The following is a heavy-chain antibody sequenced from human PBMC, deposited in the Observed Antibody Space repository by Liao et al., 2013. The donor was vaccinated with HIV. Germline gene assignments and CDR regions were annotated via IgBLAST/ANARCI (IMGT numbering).Heavy chain of an antibody. CDR3: ARGSLSILQGVVSRGASFDY. CDR2: IHSSGTT. J-gene: IGHJ4*02. V-gene: IGHV4-59*11. Sequence: QVQLQESGPGLVKPSDTLSLTCTVSPGSMRSHYWNWIRQAPGKGLEWIGYIHSSGTTNYNPSLKSRVTISADTSKNLFSLRLGSVTAVDTAVYFCARGSLSILQGVVSRGASFDYWGQGTLVTVSS. D-gene: IGHD3-10*01. CDR1: PGSMRSHY.